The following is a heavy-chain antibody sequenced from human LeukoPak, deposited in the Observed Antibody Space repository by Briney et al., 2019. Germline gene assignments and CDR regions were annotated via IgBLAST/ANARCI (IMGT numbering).Heavy chain of an antibody. CDR3: ARDYSPWYTSDWYGGQFDS. D-gene: IGHD6-19*01. J-gene: IGHJ4*02. V-gene: IGHV3-21*06. CDR1: GFTFNSYT. CDR2: ISSTSKYI. Sequence: GGPLRLSCAASGFTFNSYTMNWVRQTPGKGLEWVSSISSTSKYIYYADALKGRFAISRDNAKSSLFLQMNSLRVEDTAVYYCARDYSPWYTSDWYGGQFDSWGQGALVIVSS.